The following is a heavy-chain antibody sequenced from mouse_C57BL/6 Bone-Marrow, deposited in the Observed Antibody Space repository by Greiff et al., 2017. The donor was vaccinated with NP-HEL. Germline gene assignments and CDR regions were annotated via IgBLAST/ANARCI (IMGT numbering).Heavy chain of an antibody. CDR3: ARDHYGSSYCFDY. J-gene: IGHJ2*01. V-gene: IGHV1-81*01. D-gene: IGHD1-1*01. CDR2: IYPRSGNT. Sequence: QVQLQQSGAELARPGASVKLSCKASGYTFTSYGISWVKQRTGQGLEWIGEIYPRSGNTYYNEKFKGKATLTADKSSSTAYMELRSLTSEDSAVFFCARDHYGSSYCFDYWGQGTTLTVSS. CDR1: GYTFTSYG.